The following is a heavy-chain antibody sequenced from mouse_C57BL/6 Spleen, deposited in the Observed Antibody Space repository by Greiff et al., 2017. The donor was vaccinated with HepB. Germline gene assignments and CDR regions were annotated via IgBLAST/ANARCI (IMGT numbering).Heavy chain of an antibody. CDR1: GYTFTSYW. CDR3: AREREITTVEAWYFDV. CDR2: IHPNSGST. Sequence: QVQLQQPGAELVKPGASVKLSCKASGYTFTSYWMHWVKQRPGQGLEWIGMIHPNSGSTNYNEKFKSKATLTVDKSSSTAYMQLSSLTSEDSAVYYCAREREITTVEAWYFDVWGTGTTVTVSS. D-gene: IGHD1-1*01. J-gene: IGHJ1*03. V-gene: IGHV1-64*01.